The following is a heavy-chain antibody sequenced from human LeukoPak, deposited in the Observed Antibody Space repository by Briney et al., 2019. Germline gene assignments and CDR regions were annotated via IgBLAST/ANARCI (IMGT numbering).Heavy chain of an antibody. J-gene: IGHJ1*01. V-gene: IGHV4-61*08. Sequence: SETLSLTCTVSGGSISSGGYYWSWIRQPPGKGLEWIGYIYYSGSTNYNPSLQSRVTISVDTSKNQFSLKLSSVTAADTAVYYCARGLAYFQHWGQGTLVTVSS. CDR2: IYYSGST. CDR3: ARGLAYFQH. CDR1: GGSISSGGYY. D-gene: IGHD3-9*01.